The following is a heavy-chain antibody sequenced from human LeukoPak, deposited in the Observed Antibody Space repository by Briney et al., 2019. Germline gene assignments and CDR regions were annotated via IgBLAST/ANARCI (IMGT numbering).Heavy chain of an antibody. CDR3: AKDGTGTAVEH. J-gene: IGHJ1*01. V-gene: IGHV1-18*01. CDR1: GYTFTSYG. CDR2: INPDSGDT. Sequence: ASVKVSCKASGYTFTSYGISWVRQAPGQGLEWMGWINPDSGDTHYAQKFQGRVTMTTDTSTDTAYMELTSLRSDDTAVYYCAKDGTGTAVEHWGQGTLVTVSS. D-gene: IGHD7-27*01.